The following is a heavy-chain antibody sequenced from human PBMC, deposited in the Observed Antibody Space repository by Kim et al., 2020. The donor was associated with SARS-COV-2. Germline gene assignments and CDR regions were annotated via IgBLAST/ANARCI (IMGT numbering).Heavy chain of an antibody. V-gene: IGHV1-3*01. J-gene: IGHJ4*02. Sequence: NTRYGQQYQARFSVTRDTSATTAYLELSGLRSEDTAVYYCAREAVAGSFDYWGQGTLVTVSS. CDR2: NT. CDR3: AREAVAGSFDY. D-gene: IGHD6-19*01.